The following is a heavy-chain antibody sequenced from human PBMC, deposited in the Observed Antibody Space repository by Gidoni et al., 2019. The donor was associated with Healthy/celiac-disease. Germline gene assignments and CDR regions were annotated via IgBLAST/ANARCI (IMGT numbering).Heavy chain of an antibody. CDR1: GYSFTRYW. CDR3: ARHGITMVRGVIGIDY. Sequence: EVQLVQSGAEVKKPGASLKISCKGSGYSFTRYWIGWVRQMPGKGLEWMGIIYPGDSDTRYSPSFQGQVTISADKSISTAYLQWSSLKASDTAMYYCARHGITMVRGVIGIDYWGQGTLVTVSS. V-gene: IGHV5-51*01. D-gene: IGHD3-10*01. CDR2: IYPGDSDT. J-gene: IGHJ4*02.